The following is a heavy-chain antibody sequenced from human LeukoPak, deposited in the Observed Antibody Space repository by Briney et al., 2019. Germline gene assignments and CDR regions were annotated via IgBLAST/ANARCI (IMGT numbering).Heavy chain of an antibody. J-gene: IGHJ3*02. CDR1: GFDFSTYG. CDR3: VRDLDQNDFWSGYWPDAADS. D-gene: IGHD3-3*01. V-gene: IGHV3-33*01. CDR2: MWYDGSNE. Sequence: PGGSLRLSCAASGFDFSTYGMHWVRQAPGKGLEWVALMWYDGSNEYYGDSVKGRFIISRDNSRNTLYLQMSSLRVEDTAVYYCVRDLDQNDFWSGYWPDAADSWGQGTMAFVSS.